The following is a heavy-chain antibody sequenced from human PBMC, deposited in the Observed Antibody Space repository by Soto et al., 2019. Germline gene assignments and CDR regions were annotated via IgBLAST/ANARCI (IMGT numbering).Heavy chain of an antibody. J-gene: IGHJ4*02. Sequence: EVQLVESGGDLVQPGGSLRLSCAASGFTFSSYAMHWVRQAPGKGLEYVSAIVSNGGSTSYANSVKGRFTISRDNSKISLSLHMGFLRAVDMAVFFCAIGSNGSHFDYWGQGTLFTVSS. D-gene: IGHD2-8*01. CDR2: IVSNGGST. CDR1: GFTFSSYA. CDR3: AIGSNGSHFDY. V-gene: IGHV3-64*01.